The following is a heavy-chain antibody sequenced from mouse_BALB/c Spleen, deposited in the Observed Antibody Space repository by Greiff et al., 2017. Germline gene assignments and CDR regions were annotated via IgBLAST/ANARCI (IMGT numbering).Heavy chain of an antibody. CDR3: ARRDYDYPYFDY. Sequence: DVMLVESGGGLVQPGGSLKLSCAASGFTFSSYTMSWVRQTPEKRLEWVAYISNGGGSTYYPDTVKGRFTISRDNAKNTLYLQMSSLKSEDTAMYYCARRDYDYPYFDYWGQGTTLTVSS. D-gene: IGHD2-4*01. CDR1: GFTFSSYT. CDR2: ISNGGGST. J-gene: IGHJ2*01. V-gene: IGHV5-12-2*01.